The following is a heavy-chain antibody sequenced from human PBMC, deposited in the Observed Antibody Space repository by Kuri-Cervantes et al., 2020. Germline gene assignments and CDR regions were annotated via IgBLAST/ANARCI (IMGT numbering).Heavy chain of an antibody. CDR3: ARDESRSVYYGMDV. Sequence: GESLKISCAASGFTFSSYGMHWVRQAPGKGLEWAAVISYDGSNKYYADSVKGRFTISRDNSKNTLYLQMNSLRAEDTAVYYCARDESRSVYYGMDVWGQGTTVTVSS. J-gene: IGHJ6*02. D-gene: IGHD5/OR15-5a*01. CDR1: GFTFSSYG. CDR2: ISYDGSNK. V-gene: IGHV3-30*03.